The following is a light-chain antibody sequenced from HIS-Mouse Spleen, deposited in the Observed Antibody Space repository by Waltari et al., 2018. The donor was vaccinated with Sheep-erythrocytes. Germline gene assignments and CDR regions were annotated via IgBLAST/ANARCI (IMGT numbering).Light chain of an antibody. J-gene: IGLJ1*01. V-gene: IGLV3-1*01. CDR1: NLGDKY. Sequence: SYELTQPPSVSVSPGQTASITCSGDNLGDKYACWYQQKPGQSPVLVIYQDSKRPSGTPERFSGSNSGNTATLTISGTQAMDEADYYCQAWDSSIYVFGTGTKVTVL. CDR3: QAWDSSIYV. CDR2: QDS.